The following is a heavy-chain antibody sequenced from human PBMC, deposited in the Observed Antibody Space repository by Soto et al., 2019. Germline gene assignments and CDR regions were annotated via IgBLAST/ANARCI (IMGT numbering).Heavy chain of an antibody. Sequence: QVQLVESGGGVVQPGRSLRLSCAASGFTFSSYGMHWVRQAPGKGLEWVAVISYDGSNKYYADSVKGRFTISRDNSKNTLYLQMNSLRAEDTAVYYCAKGGNDYGVRNWFDPWGQGTLVTVSS. CDR3: AKGGNDYGVRNWFDP. J-gene: IGHJ5*02. CDR1: GFTFSSYG. V-gene: IGHV3-30*18. CDR2: ISYDGSNK. D-gene: IGHD4-17*01.